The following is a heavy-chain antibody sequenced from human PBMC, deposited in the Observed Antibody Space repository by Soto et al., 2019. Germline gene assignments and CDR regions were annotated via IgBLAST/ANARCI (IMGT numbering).Heavy chain of an antibody. D-gene: IGHD1-26*01. Sequence: PGGSLRLSCAASGFTFDDYAMHWVRQAPGKGLEWVSGISWNSGSIGYADSVKGRFTISRDNAKNSLYLQMNSLRAEDTALYYCAKDIGVGAPNYYGMDVWCQGTTVTVSS. J-gene: IGHJ6*02. V-gene: IGHV3-9*01. CDR2: ISWNSGSI. CDR1: GFTFDDYA. CDR3: AKDIGVGAPNYYGMDV.